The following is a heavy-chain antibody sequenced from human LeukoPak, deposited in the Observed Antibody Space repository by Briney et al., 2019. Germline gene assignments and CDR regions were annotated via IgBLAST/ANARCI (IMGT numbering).Heavy chain of an antibody. J-gene: IGHJ6*03. D-gene: IGHD1-26*01. V-gene: IGHV3-21*01. CDR3: ARDPYSGNYGNYYYYYMGV. CDR1: GFTFSSYG. CDR2: ITSSGTYN. Sequence: GGSLRLSCAASGFTFSSYGMHWVRQAPGKAMEWVSSITSSGTYNFYADSVRGRFTISRDNAKNSLYLQMDSLGPEDTAVYYCARDPYSGNYGNYYYYYMGVWGKGTTVTISS.